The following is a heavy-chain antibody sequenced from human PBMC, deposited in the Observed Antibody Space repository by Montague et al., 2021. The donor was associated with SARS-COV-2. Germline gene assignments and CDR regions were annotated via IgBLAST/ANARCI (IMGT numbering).Heavy chain of an antibody. J-gene: IGHJ1*01. D-gene: IGHD3-10*02. V-gene: IGHV2-5*01. Sequence: PALVKPTQTLTLTCTFSGFSLSGVGMGVAWIRQAPGKALEWLAGIDWNADKRYSPPLKNRLTITRHTSNNQVVLTVTYVDAADTGTYYCAHSRIACPGAPLDFWGQGTLVTVSS. CDR3: AHSRIACPGAPLDF. CDR1: GFSLSGVGMG. CDR2: IDWNADK.